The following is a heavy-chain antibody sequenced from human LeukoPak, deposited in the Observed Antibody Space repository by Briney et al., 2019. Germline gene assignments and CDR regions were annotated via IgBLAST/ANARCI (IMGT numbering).Heavy chain of an antibody. CDR1: GYKFTGYY. CDR3: ARVPPVAGTWGRPLDY. Sequence: GASVKVSFKASGYKFTGYYIHWVRQAPGQGLECMGWINANTGATNYAQKFQGRVTMTRDTSISTAYMELSRLTSDDTAVYHCARVPPVAGTWGRPLDYWGQGTLVTVSS. J-gene: IGHJ4*02. V-gene: IGHV1-2*02. CDR2: INANTGAT. D-gene: IGHD6-19*01.